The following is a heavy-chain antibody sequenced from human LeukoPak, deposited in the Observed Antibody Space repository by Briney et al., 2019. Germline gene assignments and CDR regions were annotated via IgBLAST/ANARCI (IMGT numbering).Heavy chain of an antibody. Sequence: GASVKVSCKASGYTFTSYDINWVRQATGQGLEWMGWMNPNSGNTGYAQKFQGRVTMTRNTSISTAYMELSSLRSEDTAVYYCARAGERGYSGYDDDARRPDYWGQGTLVTVSS. CDR2: MNPNSGNT. CDR1: GYTFTSYD. J-gene: IGHJ4*02. CDR3: ARAGERGYSGYDDDARRPDY. D-gene: IGHD5-12*01. V-gene: IGHV1-8*01.